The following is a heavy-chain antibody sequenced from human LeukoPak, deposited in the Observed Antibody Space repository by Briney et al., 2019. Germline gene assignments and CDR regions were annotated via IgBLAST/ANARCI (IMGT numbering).Heavy chain of an antibody. Sequence: GGSLRLSCAASGFTFSSYAMHWVHQAPGKGLEWVAVISYDGSNKYYADSVKGRFTISRDNSKNTLYLQMNSLRAEDTAVYYCARDSGGLRPDYWGQGTLVTVSS. CDR2: ISYDGSNK. V-gene: IGHV3-30-3*01. D-gene: IGHD4-17*01. J-gene: IGHJ4*02. CDR1: GFTFSSYA. CDR3: ARDSGGLRPDY.